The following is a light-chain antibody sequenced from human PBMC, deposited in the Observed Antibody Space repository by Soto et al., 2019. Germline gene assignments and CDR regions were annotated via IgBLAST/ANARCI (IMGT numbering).Light chain of an antibody. V-gene: IGLV2-8*01. Sequence: QSALTQPPSASGSPGQSVTISYTGTSSDVGGYDYVSWYQQHPGKAPKLMIYEVTIRPSGVSDRFSGSKSGNTASLTVSGLQAEDEADYYCSSYTGGNPSYVFGTGTKLTVL. CDR1: SSDVGGYDY. J-gene: IGLJ1*01. CDR3: SSYTGGNPSYV. CDR2: EVT.